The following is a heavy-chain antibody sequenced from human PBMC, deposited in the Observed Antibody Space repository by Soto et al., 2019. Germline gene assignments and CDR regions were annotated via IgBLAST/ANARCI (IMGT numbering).Heavy chain of an antibody. CDR2: IYYSGST. D-gene: IGHD4-17*01. CDR3: ARVLVTTVTLYYYYGMDV. CDR1: GGSVSSGSYY. J-gene: IGHJ6*02. V-gene: IGHV4-61*01. Sequence: QVQLQESGPGLVKPSETLSLTCTVSGGSVSSGSYYWSWIRQPPGKGLEWIGYIYYSGSTNYNPSLKSRVTISVDTSKNQFSLKLSSVTAADTAVYYCARVLVTTVTLYYYYGMDVWGQGTTVTVSS.